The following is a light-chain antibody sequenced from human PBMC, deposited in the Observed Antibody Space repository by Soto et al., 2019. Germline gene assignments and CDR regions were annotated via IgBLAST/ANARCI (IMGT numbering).Light chain of an antibody. CDR2: HAS. J-gene: IGKJ1*01. Sequence: EVVMTQSPAALSVSPGERPTLPCRASQSVSSDLAWYQQKPGQSPRLLIYHASARATGVPTRISGSGPGTEFTLTISSLQSEDFAVYYCQQYNHWPRTFGQGTKVDIK. V-gene: IGKV3-15*01. CDR3: QQYNHWPRT. CDR1: QSVSSD.